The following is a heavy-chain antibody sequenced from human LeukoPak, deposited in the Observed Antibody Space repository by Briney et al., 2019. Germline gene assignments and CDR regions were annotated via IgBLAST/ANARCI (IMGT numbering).Heavy chain of an antibody. J-gene: IGHJ4*02. V-gene: IGHV3-64*01. D-gene: IGHD6-19*01. CDR3: ARASSGWYGY. CDR2: ISSNGGST. Sequence: PGGSLRLSCVVSGFTFSSYAMHWVRQAPGKGVEYVSAISSNGGSTYYANSVKGRFTISRDNSKNTLYLQMGSLRVEDMAVYYCARASSGWYGYWGQGTLVTVSS. CDR1: GFTFSSYA.